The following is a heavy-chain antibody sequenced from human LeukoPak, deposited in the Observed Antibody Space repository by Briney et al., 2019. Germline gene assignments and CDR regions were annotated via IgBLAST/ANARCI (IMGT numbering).Heavy chain of an antibody. V-gene: IGHV3-11*01. CDR2: MSGSGDNI. CDR3: ARGRAAGLPFDY. J-gene: IGHJ4*02. CDR1: GFTFGDFY. Sequence: GGSLRLSCAASGFTFGDFYMTWMRQAPGKGLECVSYMSGSGDNIHYADSLKGRFSISRDNTKNLLYLQMTGLRADDTAVYYCARGRAAGLPFDYWGQGILVTVSS. D-gene: IGHD6-13*01.